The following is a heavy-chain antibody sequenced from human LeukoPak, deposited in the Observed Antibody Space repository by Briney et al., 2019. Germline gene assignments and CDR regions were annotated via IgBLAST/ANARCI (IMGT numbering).Heavy chain of an antibody. D-gene: IGHD3-10*01. CDR1: GFTFSSYA. J-gene: IGHJ3*02. V-gene: IGHV3-23*01. CDR2: ISGSGGST. Sequence: GGSLRLSCAASGFTFSSYAMSWVRQAPGKGLEWVSAISGSGGSTYYADSVKGWFTISRDNSKNTLYLQMNSLRAEDTAVYYCARGSYGSGGSAFDIWGQGTMVTVSS. CDR3: ARGSYGSGGSAFDI.